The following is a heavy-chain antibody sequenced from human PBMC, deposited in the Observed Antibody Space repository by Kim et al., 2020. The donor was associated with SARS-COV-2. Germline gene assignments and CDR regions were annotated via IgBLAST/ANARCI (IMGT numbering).Heavy chain of an antibody. J-gene: IGHJ5*02. CDR1: GGSISSFY. CDR2: IYYSGST. V-gene: IGHV4-59*13. CDR3: VGGVGFDP. Sequence: SETLSLTCTVSGGSISSFYWSWIRQPPGKGLEWIGYIYYSGSTNYNPSLKSRVTMSVDTSKKQLSLKLSSVTAADTAVYYCVGGVGFDPWGQGTLVTVSS. D-gene: IGHD2-15*01.